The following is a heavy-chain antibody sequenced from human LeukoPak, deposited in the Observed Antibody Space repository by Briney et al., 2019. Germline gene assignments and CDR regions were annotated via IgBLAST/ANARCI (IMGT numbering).Heavy chain of an antibody. D-gene: IGHD1-26*01. CDR1: GGSISSSSYY. V-gene: IGHV4-39*07. J-gene: IGHJ6*03. Sequence: PSETLSLTCTVSGGSISSSSYYWGWIRQPPGKGLEWIGSIYYSGSTYYNPSLKSRVTISVDTSKNQFSLKLSSVTAADTAVYYCARDRKKWEPRGYYYYYMDVWGKGTTVTVSS. CDR2: IYYSGST. CDR3: ARDRKKWEPRGYYYYYMDV.